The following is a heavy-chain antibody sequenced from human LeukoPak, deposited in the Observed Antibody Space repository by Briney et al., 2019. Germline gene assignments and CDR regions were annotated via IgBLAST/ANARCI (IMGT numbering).Heavy chain of an antibody. Sequence: GGALRLSFAASGSTFSIYSMNWVRQAPGKGLEWVSSISSSRSFIYYADSVKGRFTISRDNAKNSLFLQMNSLRAEDTAVYYCARDMVFDYWGQGTLVTVSS. CDR3: ARDMVFDY. CDR2: ISSSRSFI. D-gene: IGHD2-8*01. CDR1: GSTFSIYS. V-gene: IGHV3-21*01. J-gene: IGHJ4*02.